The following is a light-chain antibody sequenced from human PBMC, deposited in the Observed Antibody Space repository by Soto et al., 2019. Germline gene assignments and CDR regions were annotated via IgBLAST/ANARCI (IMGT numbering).Light chain of an antibody. CDR1: SGDVGAYNY. Sequence: QSVLTQPPSASGSPGQSVAISCSGTSGDVGAYNYVSWYQQHPGKAPKLIIYEVNKRPSGVPDRFSGSKSGNTASLTVSGLQAEDEADYYCSSHAASGVFGGGTKVTVL. V-gene: IGLV2-8*01. CDR2: EVN. CDR3: SSHAASGV. J-gene: IGLJ3*02.